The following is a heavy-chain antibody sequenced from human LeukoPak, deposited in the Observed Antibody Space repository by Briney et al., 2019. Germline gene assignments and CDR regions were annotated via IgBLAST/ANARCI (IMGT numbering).Heavy chain of an antibody. Sequence: GGSLRLSCATSGFTFSSYALNWVRQAPGQGLEWVSAISGSGGITYYADSVKGRFTISRDTSNNVVYLQLNSLRAEDTAIYYCARFRWGDYYYYGVDVWGQGTTVTVSS. CDR3: ARFRWGDYYYYGVDV. V-gene: IGHV3-23*01. D-gene: IGHD3-16*01. CDR1: GFTFSSYA. CDR2: ISGSGGIT. J-gene: IGHJ6*02.